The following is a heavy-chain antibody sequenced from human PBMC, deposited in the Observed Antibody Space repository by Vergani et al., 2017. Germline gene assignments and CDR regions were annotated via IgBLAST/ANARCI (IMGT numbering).Heavy chain of an antibody. D-gene: IGHD3-10*01. V-gene: IGHV3-23*01. Sequence: EVQLLESGGGLVQPGGSLRLSCAASGFTFSSYAMSWVRQAPGKGLEWVSAISGSGGSTYYADSVKGRFTISRDNSKNTLYLQMNSLRAEDTAVYYCAMDPMVRGVIPYYYYYYGMDVWGQGTTVTVSS. CDR3: AMDPMVRGVIPYYYYYYGMDV. J-gene: IGHJ6*02. CDR2: ISGSGGST. CDR1: GFTFSSYA.